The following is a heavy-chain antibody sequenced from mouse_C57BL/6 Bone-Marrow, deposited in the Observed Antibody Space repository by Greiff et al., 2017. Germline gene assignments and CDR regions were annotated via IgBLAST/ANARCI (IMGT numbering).Heavy chain of an antibody. D-gene: IGHD2-1*01. CDR3: ARVDYYGNYSYYFDY. V-gene: IGHV5-4*03. Sequence: DVKLVESGGGLVKPGGSLKLSCAASGFTFSSYAMSWVRQTPEKRLEWVATISDGGSYTYYPDNVKGRFTISRDNAKNNLYLQMSHLKSEDTAMYYCARVDYYGNYSYYFDYWGQGTTLTVSS. CDR2: ISDGGSYT. CDR1: GFTFSSYA. J-gene: IGHJ2*01.